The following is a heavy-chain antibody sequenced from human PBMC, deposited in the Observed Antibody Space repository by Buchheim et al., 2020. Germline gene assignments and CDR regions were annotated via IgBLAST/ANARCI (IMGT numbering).Heavy chain of an antibody. V-gene: IGHV3-30*18. CDR3: AKDLGSSSGDNY. J-gene: IGHJ4*02. D-gene: IGHD6-6*01. Sequence: QVQLVESGGGVVQPGRSLRLSCTASGFTFRSSGMHWIRQAPGKGLEWVASISYDGSDKYFADSVKGRYTISRDNSKNTLYLQINSLRADDTAVYYCAKDLGSSSGDNYWGQGTL. CDR2: ISYDGSDK. CDR1: GFTFRSSG.